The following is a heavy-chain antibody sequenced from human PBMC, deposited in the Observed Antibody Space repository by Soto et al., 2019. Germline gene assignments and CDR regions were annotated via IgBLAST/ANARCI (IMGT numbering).Heavy chain of an antibody. CDR3: ARTWCGELGTPYYFDY. Sequence: HVQLVQSGAEVKKPGSSVKVSCKASGGTFSSYAISWVRQAPGQGLEWMGGIIPIFGTANYAQKFQGRVTITADESTSTAYMELSSLRSEDTAVYYCARTWCGELGTPYYFDYWGQGTLVTFSS. CDR1: GGTFSSYA. J-gene: IGHJ4*02. V-gene: IGHV1-69*01. CDR2: IIPIFGTA. D-gene: IGHD3-10*01.